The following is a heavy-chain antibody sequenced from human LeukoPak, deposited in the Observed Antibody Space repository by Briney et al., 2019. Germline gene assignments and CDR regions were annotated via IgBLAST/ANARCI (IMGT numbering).Heavy chain of an antibody. V-gene: IGHV1-2*02. J-gene: IGHJ4*02. Sequence: ASVKVSCKASGYTFTGYYMHWVRQAPGQGLEWMGWINPNSGGTNYAQKFQGRVTMTRDTSISTAYMELSRLRSDDTAVYYCASSGWYVQGGDELDYWGQGTLVTVSS. D-gene: IGHD6-19*01. CDR1: GYTFTGYY. CDR2: INPNSGGT. CDR3: ASSGWYVQGGDELDY.